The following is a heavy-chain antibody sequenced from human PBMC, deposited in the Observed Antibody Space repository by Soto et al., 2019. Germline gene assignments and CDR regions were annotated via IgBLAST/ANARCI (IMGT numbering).Heavy chain of an antibody. J-gene: IGHJ6*02. Sequence: QVQLVQSGAEVKKPGASVKVSCKASGYTFTSYGISWVRQAPGQGLEWMGWISASNGNTNYAQKLQGRVTMTTDTSTSTAYMELRSLRPDATAVYYCARNGSRGGWVSSLCGYYYGMDVWGQGTTVTLSS. CDR1: GYTFTSYG. V-gene: IGHV1-18*01. D-gene: IGHD3-16*01. CDR2: ISASNGNT. CDR3: ARNGSRGGWVSSLCGYYYGMDV.